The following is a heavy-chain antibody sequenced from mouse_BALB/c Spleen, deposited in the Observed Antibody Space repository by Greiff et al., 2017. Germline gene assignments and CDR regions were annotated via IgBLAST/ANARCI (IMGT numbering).Heavy chain of an antibody. CDR3: ARADSSGPAMDY. V-gene: IGHV5-9-4*01. CDR1: GFTFSSYA. CDR2: ISSGGSYT. J-gene: IGHJ4*01. Sequence: EVQLVESGGGLVKPGGSLKLSCAASGFTFSSYAMSWVRQSPEKRLEWVAEISSGGSYTYYPDTVTGRFTISRDNAKNTLYLEMSSLRSEDTAMYYCARADSSGPAMDYWGQGTSVTVSS. D-gene: IGHD3-2*01.